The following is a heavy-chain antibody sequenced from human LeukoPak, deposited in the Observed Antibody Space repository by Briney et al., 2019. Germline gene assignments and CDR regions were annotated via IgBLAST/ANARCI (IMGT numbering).Heavy chain of an antibody. CDR3: ARGYDFWSGVMSDAFDI. CDR2: IYHSGNT. J-gene: IGHJ3*02. Sequence: SETLSLTCTVAGGSISSHYWSWVRQTPGKGLEWSGHIYHSGNTKYNSALKGRGTISDDASKNQFSLRLSSVTAADTAVYFCARGYDFWSGVMSDAFDIWGRGTKVTVSS. V-gene: IGHV4-59*11. D-gene: IGHD3-3*01. CDR1: GGSISSHY.